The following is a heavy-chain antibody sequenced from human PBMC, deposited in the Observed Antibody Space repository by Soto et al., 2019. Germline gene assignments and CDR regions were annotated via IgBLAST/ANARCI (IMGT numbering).Heavy chain of an antibody. CDR3: ARNRGTVNPYYFDA. V-gene: IGHV2-70*01. Sequence: PTLVNPTQTLTLTCTFSGFSLSTSGMSVSWIRQPPGKALEWLALIDWDDDKYYSTSVKTRLTISKDTSKNQVVLTMTNMDPVDTATYYCARNRGTVNPYYFDASGQGTLVTVSS. J-gene: IGHJ4*02. CDR1: GFSLSTSGMS. CDR2: IDWDDDK. D-gene: IGHD3-22*01.